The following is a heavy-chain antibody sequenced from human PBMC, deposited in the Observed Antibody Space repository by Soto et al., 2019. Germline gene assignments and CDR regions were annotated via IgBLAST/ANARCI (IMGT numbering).Heavy chain of an antibody. J-gene: IGHJ5*02. D-gene: IGHD6-13*01. V-gene: IGHV3-23*01. CDR1: GFTFNIYA. CDR3: AKSVEATPGNTWFDP. Sequence: GGSLRLSCAASGFTFNIYAMNWVRQAPGKGLEWVSLITGSGSSIHYADSVKGRFTISRDNSKNTLYLQMNSLRVEDTAVYYCAKSVEATPGNTWFDPWGQGTLVTVSS. CDR2: ITGSGSSI.